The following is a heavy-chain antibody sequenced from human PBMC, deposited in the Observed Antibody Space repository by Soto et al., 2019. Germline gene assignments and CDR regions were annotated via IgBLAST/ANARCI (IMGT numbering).Heavy chain of an antibody. J-gene: IGHJ5*02. Sequence: EVQLVESGGGLVQPGGSLRLSCAAPKFSFSGYWMHWVRQAPGKGLMWVSRVNPDGSTTTYADSVKGRFTISRDNAKNTVFLQMNSLRADDTAVYYCAKVASGSYDWFDPWGQGTLVTVSS. CDR3: AKVASGSYDWFDP. D-gene: IGHD1-26*01. CDR1: KFSFSGYW. CDR2: VNPDGSTT. V-gene: IGHV3-74*01.